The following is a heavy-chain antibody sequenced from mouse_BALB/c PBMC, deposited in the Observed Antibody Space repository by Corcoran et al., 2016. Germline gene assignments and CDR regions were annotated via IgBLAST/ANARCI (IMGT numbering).Heavy chain of an antibody. Sequence: QIQLVQSGPELKKPGETVKISCKASGYTFTNYGMNWVKQAPGKGLKWMGWINTYTGEPTYADDFKGRFVFSLETSASTAYLQINNLKNEDTATYFCARRYYGSSSYYFDYWGQGTTLTVSS. V-gene: IGHV9-3-1*01. CDR2: INTYTGEP. J-gene: IGHJ2*01. CDR1: GYTFTNYG. D-gene: IGHD1-1*01. CDR3: ARRYYGSSSYYFDY.